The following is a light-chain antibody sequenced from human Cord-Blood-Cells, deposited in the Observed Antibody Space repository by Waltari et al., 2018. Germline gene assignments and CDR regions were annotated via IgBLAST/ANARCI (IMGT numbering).Light chain of an antibody. Sequence: QSALTQPASVSGSPGQSITISCTGTSSDVGSYNPVSWYQQHPGKASKLMSYEGGKRASGVSSRYSGTKSGNTASLTISGLQAEDEADYYCCAYAGSSTWVCGGGTKLTVL. V-gene: IGLV2-23*01. J-gene: IGLJ3*02. CDR2: EGG. CDR3: CAYAGSSTWV. CDR1: SSDVGSYNP.